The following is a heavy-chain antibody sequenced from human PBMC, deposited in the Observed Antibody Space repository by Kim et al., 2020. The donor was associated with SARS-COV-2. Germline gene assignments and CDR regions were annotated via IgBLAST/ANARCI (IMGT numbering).Heavy chain of an antibody. CDR3: ARDNRGYDFGYYYGMDV. J-gene: IGHJ6*02. V-gene: IGHV4-31*03. Sequence: SETLSLTCTVSGGSISSGGYYWSWIRQHPGKGLEWIGYIYYSGSTYYNPSLKSRVTISVDTSKNQFSLKLSSVTAADTAVYYCARDNRGYDFGYYYGMDVWGQGTTVTVSS. D-gene: IGHD5-12*01. CDR1: GGSISSGGYY. CDR2: IYYSGST.